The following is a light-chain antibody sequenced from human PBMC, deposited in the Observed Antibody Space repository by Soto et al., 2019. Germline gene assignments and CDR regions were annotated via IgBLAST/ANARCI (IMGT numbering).Light chain of an antibody. CDR2: GSS. V-gene: IGKV3-20*01. Sequence: DIVLTQSPGTRSLSPGERATLSSRASQSVTSSYLAGYQQKPGQAPRLLIDGSSRRATGIPDRFSGSESGTDCTHTISRLEPEDFAVYYCQQYVSPPRTFGQGPKVEI. CDR1: QSVTSSY. J-gene: IGKJ1*01. CDR3: QQYVSPPRT.